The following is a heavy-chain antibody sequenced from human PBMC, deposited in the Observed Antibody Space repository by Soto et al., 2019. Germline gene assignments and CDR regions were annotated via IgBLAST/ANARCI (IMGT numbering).Heavy chain of an antibody. V-gene: IGHV4-59*01. J-gene: IGHJ4*02. CDR3: ARTTTLENYFDY. CDR2: IFYTGSS. CDR1: GGSFSNYY. D-gene: IGHD2-15*01. Sequence: QVQLQESGPGLVSPSETLSLTSTVSGGSFSNYYWSWIRQPPGKGLEWIGYIFYTGSSIYNPSLKSRVTMSVGMSKKEFSLNLSSVTAVDTALYYCARTTTLENYFDYWGQGTLVTVSA.